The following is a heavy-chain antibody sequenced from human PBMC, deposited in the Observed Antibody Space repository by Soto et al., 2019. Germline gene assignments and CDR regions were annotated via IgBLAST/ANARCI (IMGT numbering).Heavy chain of an antibody. V-gene: IGHV4-31*03. CDR1: GGSISSGGYY. CDR3: ARGGGYNTAFDY. CDR2: IYYSGST. Sequence: QVQLQESGPGLVKPPQTLSLTCTVSGGSISSGGYYWSWIRQHPGKGLEWIGYIYYSGSTYYKPSLKSRVTISVDTSKNLFSLKLSSVTAADTAVYYCARGGGYNTAFDYWGQGTLVTVSS. J-gene: IGHJ4*02. D-gene: IGHD5-12*01.